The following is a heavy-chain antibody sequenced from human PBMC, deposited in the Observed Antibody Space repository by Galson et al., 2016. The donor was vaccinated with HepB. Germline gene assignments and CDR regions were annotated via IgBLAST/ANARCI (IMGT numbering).Heavy chain of an antibody. J-gene: IGHJ4*02. Sequence: SLRLSCAASGFTFKNFGMTWVRQAPGKELEWVSTICGSCGDIDYADSVQGRITISRDNSKNTLSLQMNSLRAEDTATYYCAIDPSHWIENPFALWGQGTRVTVSS. D-gene: IGHD2-2*03. V-gene: IGHV3-23*01. CDR3: AIDPSHWIENPFAL. CDR1: GFTFKNFG. CDR2: ICGSCGDI.